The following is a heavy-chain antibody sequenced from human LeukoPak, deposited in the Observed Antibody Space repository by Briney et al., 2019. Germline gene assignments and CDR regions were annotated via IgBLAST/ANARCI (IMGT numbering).Heavy chain of an antibody. J-gene: IGHJ6*02. V-gene: IGHV4-59*01. Sequence: SETLSLTCTVSGGSISSYYWSWIRQPPGKGLEWIGHIYYSGSTNYNPSLKSRVTVSVDTSKNQFSLKLSSVTAADTAVYYCARGAGNYYFYGMDVWGRGTTVTVSS. CDR3: ARGAGNYYFYGMDV. CDR2: IYYSGST. CDR1: GGSISSYY.